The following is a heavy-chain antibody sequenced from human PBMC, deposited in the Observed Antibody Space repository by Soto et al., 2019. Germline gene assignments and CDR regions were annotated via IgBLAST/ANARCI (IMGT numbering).Heavy chain of an antibody. Sequence: ASVKVSCKVSGYTLTELSMHWVRQAPGKGLEWMGGFDPEDGETIYAQKFQGRVTMTEDTSTDTAYMELSSLRSEDTAVYYCAAVFPYYVPPPPHYYGMDVWGQGTTVTVSS. CDR1: GYTLTELS. CDR2: FDPEDGET. D-gene: IGHD3-22*01. J-gene: IGHJ6*02. V-gene: IGHV1-24*01. CDR3: AAVFPYYVPPPPHYYGMDV.